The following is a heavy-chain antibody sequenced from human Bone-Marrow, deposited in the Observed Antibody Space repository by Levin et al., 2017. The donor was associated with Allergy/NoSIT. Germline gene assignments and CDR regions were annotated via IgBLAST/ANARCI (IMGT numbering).Heavy chain of an antibody. CDR2: ISYSGTS. CDR1: GGSISSGGSY. CDR3: ARVPVGASHFDI. Sequence: SETLSLTCSVSGGSISSGGSYWSWTRQHPEKGLEWIGYISYSGTSYYNPSLESRVTISVDTSQKQFSLKLSSMTAADTAVYYCARVPVGASHFDIWGQGTLVTVSS. V-gene: IGHV4-31*03. J-gene: IGHJ4*02. D-gene: IGHD1-26*01.